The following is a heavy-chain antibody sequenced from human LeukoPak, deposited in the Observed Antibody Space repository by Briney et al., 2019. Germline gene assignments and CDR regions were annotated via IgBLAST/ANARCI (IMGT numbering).Heavy chain of an antibody. J-gene: IGHJ4*02. CDR2: IYYSGST. D-gene: IGHD5-12*01. CDR3: AKMGVEATIKD. V-gene: IGHV4-39*07. Sequence: SETLSLTCTVSGGSISSSSYYWGWIRQPPGKGLEWIGSIYYSGSTYYNPSLKSRVTISVDTSKNQFSLKLSSVTAADTAVYYCAKMGVEATIKDWGQGTVVTVSS. CDR1: GGSISSSSYY.